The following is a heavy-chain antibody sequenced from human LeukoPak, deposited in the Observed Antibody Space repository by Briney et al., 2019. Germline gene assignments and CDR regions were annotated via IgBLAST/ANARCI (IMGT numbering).Heavy chain of an antibody. CDR3: ARTYYGSGSLDWFDP. V-gene: IGHV3-48*01. CDR1: GFTFSSYS. J-gene: IGHJ5*02. Sequence: GGSLRLSCAASGFTFSSYSMNWVRQAPGKGLEWVSYISSSSSTIYYADSVKGRFTISRDNAKNSLYLQMNSLRAEDTAVYYCARTYYGSGSLDWFDPWGQGTLVTVSS. CDR2: ISSSSSTI. D-gene: IGHD3-10*01.